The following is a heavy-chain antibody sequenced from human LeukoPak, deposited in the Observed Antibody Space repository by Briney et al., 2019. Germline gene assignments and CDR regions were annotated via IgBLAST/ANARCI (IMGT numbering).Heavy chain of an antibody. Sequence: GASVKVSCKASGYSFTDYYMHWVRHAPGQGLEWMGGILPSFGATKYSQKFQDRVTITADVSTTTVYMDLTSLSSEDTALYYCARPLNTMVRGITTATDFFSYAMDVWGQGTAVTVSS. D-gene: IGHD3-10*01. V-gene: IGHV1-69*13. CDR3: ARPLNTMVRGITTATDFFSYAMDV. J-gene: IGHJ6*02. CDR1: GYSFTDYY. CDR2: ILPSFGAT.